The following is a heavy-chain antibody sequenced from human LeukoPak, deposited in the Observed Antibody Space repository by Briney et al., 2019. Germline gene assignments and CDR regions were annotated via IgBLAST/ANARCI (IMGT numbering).Heavy chain of an antibody. Sequence: GGSLRLSCAASGFTFSSYTMNWVRQAPGGGLEWVSSISRSSSYIYYGDSVKGRFTISRDNAKNSLYLQMNSLRAEDTAVYYCARVAYYDSSGYYPVPFDYWGQGTLVTVSS. V-gene: IGHV3-21*01. D-gene: IGHD3-22*01. CDR2: ISRSSSYI. J-gene: IGHJ4*02. CDR3: ARVAYYDSSGYYPVPFDY. CDR1: GFTFSSYT.